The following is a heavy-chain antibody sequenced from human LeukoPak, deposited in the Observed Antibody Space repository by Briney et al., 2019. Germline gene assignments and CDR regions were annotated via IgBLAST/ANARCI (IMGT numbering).Heavy chain of an antibody. CDR3: ARGDVIGGYYYMDV. D-gene: IGHD3-16*01. CDR2: IKQDGSEK. V-gene: IGHV3-7*01. J-gene: IGHJ6*03. CDR1: GFTFSSYW. Sequence: GGSLRLSCAASGFTFSSYWMSWVRQAPGKGLEWVANIKQDGSEKYYVDSVKGRFTISRDNAKNSLYLQMNSLRAEDTAVYYCARGDVIGGYYYMDVWGKGTTVTVSS.